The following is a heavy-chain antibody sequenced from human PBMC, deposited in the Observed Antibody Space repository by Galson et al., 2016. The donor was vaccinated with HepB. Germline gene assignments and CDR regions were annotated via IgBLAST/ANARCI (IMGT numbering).Heavy chain of an antibody. J-gene: IGHJ4*02. Sequence: SLRLSCAASGFTFSSHGMHWVRQAPGKGLEWATVISYDGSNQYYADSVKGRFTISRDNSKNTLDLQMNSLRAEDTAVYYCAKDNWGDCRGRSCYYFGSWGQGTLVTVSS. V-gene: IGHV3-30*18. D-gene: IGHD2-15*01. CDR3: AKDNWGDCRGRSCYYFGS. CDR1: GFTFSSHG. CDR2: ISYDGSNQ.